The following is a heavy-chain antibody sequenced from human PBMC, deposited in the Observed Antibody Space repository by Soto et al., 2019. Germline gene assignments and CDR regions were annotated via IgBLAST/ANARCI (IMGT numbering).Heavy chain of an antibody. CDR2: IYYSGSA. D-gene: IGHD3-10*01. CDR1: GGSINNSSFY. CDR3: ARRALVRGIIPYYFDS. Sequence: QLQLQESGPGLVKPSETLSLTCTVSGGSINNSSFYWGWVRQPPGKRLEWIGSIYYSGSASYNPSLESRLTIAVDTYKNHFSLNLSSVTAADTAVYFCARRALVRGIIPYYFDSWGQGTLVTVSS. J-gene: IGHJ4*02. V-gene: IGHV4-39*02.